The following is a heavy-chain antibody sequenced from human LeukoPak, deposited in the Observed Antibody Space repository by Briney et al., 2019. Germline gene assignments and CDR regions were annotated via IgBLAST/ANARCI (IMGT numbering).Heavy chain of an antibody. CDR3: ARAGPNTYYYGSSGYPFRNNWFDP. V-gene: IGHV1-69*06. J-gene: IGHJ5*02. Sequence: ASVKVSCKASGGTFSSYAISWVRQAPGQGLEWMGGIIPIFGTANYAQKFQGRVTITADKSTSTAYMELRSLRSDDTAVYYCARAGPNTYYYGSSGYPFRNNWFDPWGQGTLVTVSS. CDR2: IIPIFGTA. CDR1: GGTFSSYA. D-gene: IGHD3-22*01.